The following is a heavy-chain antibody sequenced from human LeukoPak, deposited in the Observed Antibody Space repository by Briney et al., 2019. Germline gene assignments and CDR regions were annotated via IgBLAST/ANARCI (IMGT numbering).Heavy chain of an antibody. V-gene: IGHV4-59*12. J-gene: IGHJ5*02. CDR2: IYYTGST. Sequence: SETLSLTCTVSGGSINGYYWSWIRQSPGKGLESLGYIYYTGSTNYNPSLKSRVTMSVDTSKNQFSLKLSSVTAADTAVYYCARRQFIAAAGRFDPWGQGTLVTVSS. CDR3: ARRQFIAAAGRFDP. D-gene: IGHD6-13*01. CDR1: GGSINGYY.